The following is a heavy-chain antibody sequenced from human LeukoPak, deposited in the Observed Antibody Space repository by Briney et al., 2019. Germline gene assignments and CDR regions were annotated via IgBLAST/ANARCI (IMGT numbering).Heavy chain of an antibody. CDR3: ARDDSSGPPD. Sequence: PSETLSLTCTVSGGSISSGGYYWSWIRQHPGKGLEWIGYIYYSGSTYYSPSLKSRVTISVDTSKNQFSLKLSSVTAADTAVYYCARDDSSGPPDWGQGTLVTVSS. J-gene: IGHJ4*02. V-gene: IGHV4-31*03. D-gene: IGHD3-22*01. CDR2: IYYSGST. CDR1: GGSISSGGYY.